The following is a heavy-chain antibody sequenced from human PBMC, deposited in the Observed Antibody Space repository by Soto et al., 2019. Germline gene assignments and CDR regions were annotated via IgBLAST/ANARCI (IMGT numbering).Heavy chain of an antibody. D-gene: IGHD6-13*01. CDR1: GGSLSGYY. Sequence: SQTLSLTCAVCGGSLSGYYWSWTRQPPGKGLEWIGEINHSGSTNYNPCLKSRVTISVDTSKNQFSLKLSSVTAADTAVYYCARGRYRSSWYRWFDPWGRGTLVTV. V-gene: IGHV4-34*01. J-gene: IGHJ5*02. CDR2: INHSGST. CDR3: ARGRYRSSWYRWFDP.